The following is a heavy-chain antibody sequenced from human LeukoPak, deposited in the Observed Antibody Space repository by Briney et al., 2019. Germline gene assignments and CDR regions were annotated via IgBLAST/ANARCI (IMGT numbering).Heavy chain of an antibody. J-gene: IGHJ4*02. CDR1: GFTFSSYA. V-gene: IGHV3-30*01. Sequence: GGSLRLSCAASGFTFSSYAMHWVRQAPGKGLEWVAVISYDGSNKYYADSVKGRFTISRDNSKNTLYLQMNSLRAEDTAVYYCAGDSVYGDYSSGYFDYWGQGTLVTVSS. D-gene: IGHD4-17*01. CDR3: AGDSVYGDYSSGYFDY. CDR2: ISYDGSNK.